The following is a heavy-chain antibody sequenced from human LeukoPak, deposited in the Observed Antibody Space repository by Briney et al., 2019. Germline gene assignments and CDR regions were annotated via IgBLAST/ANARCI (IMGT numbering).Heavy chain of an antibody. CDR3: ARNGSSCSSTSCYGTPFDN. Sequence: SETLSLTCTVSGYSITSGSYWGWIRQPPGKGLEWIGSIYHGGSSYYNPSLKSRVTISVDTSKNQFSLKLSSVTAADTAVYYCARNGSSCSSTSCYGTPFDNWGQGALVTASS. J-gene: IGHJ4*02. D-gene: IGHD2-2*01. CDR1: GYSITSGSY. CDR2: IYHGGSS. V-gene: IGHV4-38-2*02.